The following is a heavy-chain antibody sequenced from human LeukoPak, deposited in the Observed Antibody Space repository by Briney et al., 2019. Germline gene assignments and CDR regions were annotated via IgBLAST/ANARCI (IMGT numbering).Heavy chain of an antibody. D-gene: IGHD3-10*01. CDR2: INHSGST. CDR3: ARLLLWFGELSSRYYFDY. J-gene: IGHJ4*02. CDR1: GGSFSGYY. V-gene: IGHV4-34*01. Sequence: SETLSLTCAVYGGSFSGYYWSWIRQPPGKGLEWIGEINHSGSTNYNPSLKSRVTISVDTSKNQFSLKLSPVTAADTAVYYCARLLLWFGELSSRYYFDYWGQGTLVTVSS.